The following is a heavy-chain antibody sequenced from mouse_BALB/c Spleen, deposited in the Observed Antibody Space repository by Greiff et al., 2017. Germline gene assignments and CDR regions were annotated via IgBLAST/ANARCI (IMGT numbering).Heavy chain of an antibody. CDR2: INPSNGRT. CDR3: TRSGYDYGGYYYAMDY. V-gene: IGHV1S81*02. CDR1: GYTFTSYW. Sequence: QVQLQQPGAELVKPGASVKLSCKASGYTFTSYWMHWVKQRPGQGLEWIGEINPSNGRTNYNEKFKSKATLTVDTSSSTAYMQLSSLTSEDSAVYYCTRSGYDYGGYYYAMDYWGQGTSVTVSS. D-gene: IGHD2-4*01. J-gene: IGHJ4*01.